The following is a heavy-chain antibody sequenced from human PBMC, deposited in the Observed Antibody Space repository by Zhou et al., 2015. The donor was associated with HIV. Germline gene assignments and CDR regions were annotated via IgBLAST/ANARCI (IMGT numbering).Heavy chain of an antibody. D-gene: IGHD2-21*01. CDR1: GGSFRDYA. Sequence: QVLLEQSGAEVKRPGTSVKVSCTASGGSFRDYAFSWVRQAPGQGLEWLGGIVPLFGTSNYAESLQDRITITADHASRTAHMELRSLRPDDTALYFCAGRFGEGIVVDPVARGAHIRDVFDVWGQGTVVTV. V-gene: IGHV1-69*12. CDR2: IVPLFGTS. J-gene: IGHJ3*01. CDR3: AGRFGEGIVVDPVARGAHIRDVFDV.